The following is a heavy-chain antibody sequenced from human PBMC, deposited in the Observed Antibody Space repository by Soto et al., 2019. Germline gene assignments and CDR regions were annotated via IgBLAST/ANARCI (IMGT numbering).Heavy chain of an antibody. D-gene: IGHD1-1*01. V-gene: IGHV3-23*01. J-gene: IGHJ2*01. CDR3: LKKIARTTTSAAYWYFEL. CDR1: GFTFSEFA. CDR2: ISGGGDAT. Sequence: EVQLLESGGGLVQPGGSLTLSCAASGFTFSEFAMNWVRQAPGKGLEWVSCISGGGDATFYADSVKGRFTISRVQSKNTVYLQMNGLRADDTAVYYCLKKIARTTTSAAYWYFELWGRGTLVTVSS.